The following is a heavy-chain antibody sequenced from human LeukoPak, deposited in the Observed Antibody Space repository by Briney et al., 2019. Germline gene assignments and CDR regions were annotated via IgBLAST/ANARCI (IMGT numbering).Heavy chain of an antibody. D-gene: IGHD6-19*01. CDR3: ARAGYSSGSRFDY. J-gene: IGHJ4*02. CDR2: ISYDGSNK. CDR1: GFTFSSYA. Sequence: PGGSLRLSCAASGFTFSSYAMHWVRQAPGKGLEWVAVISYDGSNKYYADSVKGRFTISRDNSKNTLYLQMNSLRAEDAAVYYCARAGYSSGSRFDYWGQGTLVTVSS. V-gene: IGHV3-30*01.